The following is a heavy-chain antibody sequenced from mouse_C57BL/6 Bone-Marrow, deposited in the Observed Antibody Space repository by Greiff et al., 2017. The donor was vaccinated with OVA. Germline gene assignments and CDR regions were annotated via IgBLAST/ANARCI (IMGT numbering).Heavy chain of an antibody. D-gene: IGHD4-1*01. Sequence: EVQGVESGGGLVQPKGSLKLSCAASGFTFNTYAMHWVRQAPGKGLEWVARIRSKSRNYATYYADSVKDRFTISRDDSQSMLYLQMNNLKTEDTAMYYCVRGNWEGFAYWGQGTLVTVSA. CDR3: VRGNWEGFAY. CDR1: GFTFNTYA. CDR2: IRSKSRNYAT. J-gene: IGHJ3*01. V-gene: IGHV10-3*01.